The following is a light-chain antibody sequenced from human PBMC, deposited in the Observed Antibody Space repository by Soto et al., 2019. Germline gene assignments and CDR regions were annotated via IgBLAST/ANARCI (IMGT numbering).Light chain of an antibody. V-gene: IGLV8-61*01. CDR1: TGSVSTSYY. Sequence: QTVVTQEPSFSVSPGGTVTLTCGLSTGSVSTSYYPGWFQQTPGQAPRTLIYSTDTRSSGVPDRFSGSILGNRAALTITGAQADDESDYYFVLFMGGALPRVFGGGTKLTVL. CDR2: STD. CDR3: VLFMGGALPRV. J-gene: IGLJ3*02.